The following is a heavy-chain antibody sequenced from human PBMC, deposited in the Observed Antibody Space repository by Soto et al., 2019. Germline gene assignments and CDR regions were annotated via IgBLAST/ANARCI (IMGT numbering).Heavy chain of an antibody. CDR3: ARTHRRDTVTTNYYYYGMDG. CDR1: GFSLSNARMG. V-gene: IGHV2-26*01. CDR2: IFSNDEK. D-gene: IGHD4-17*01. J-gene: IGHJ6*02. Sequence: QVTLKESGPVLVKPTETLTLTCTVSGFSLSNARMGVSWIRQPPGKALEWLAHIFSNDEKSYSTSLKSRLTISKDTSTSQVVLTMTNMDPVDTATYYCARTHRRDTVTTNYYYYGMDGWGQGTTVTVSS.